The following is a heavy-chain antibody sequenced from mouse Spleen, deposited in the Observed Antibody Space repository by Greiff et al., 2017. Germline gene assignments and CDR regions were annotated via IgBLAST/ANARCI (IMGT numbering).Heavy chain of an antibody. CDR3: ARGGEDDY. V-gene: IGHV1-69*01. CDR2: IDPSDSYT. J-gene: IGHJ2*01. Sequence: QVQLQQPGAELVMPGTSVKLSCKASGYTFTSYWMHWVKQRPGQGLEWTGEIDPSDSYTNYNQKFKGKATLTVDKSSSTAYMQLSSLTSEDSAVYYCARGGEDDYWGQGTTLTVSS. D-gene: IGHD2-13*01. CDR1: GYTFTSYW.